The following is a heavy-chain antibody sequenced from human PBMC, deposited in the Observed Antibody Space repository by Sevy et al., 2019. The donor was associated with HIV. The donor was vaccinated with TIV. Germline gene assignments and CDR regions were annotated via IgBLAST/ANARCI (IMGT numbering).Heavy chain of an antibody. Sequence: GGSLRLSCTTSGFTFRIYAMSWVRQAPGKGLEWVSAISGSGSSTYYADSVKGRFTISRDNSKNTLYLQMNSLRAEDTAVFYCAKEGGSDSETSGSFVDWGQGTRVTVSS. CDR2: ISGSGSST. CDR1: GFTFRIYA. CDR3: AKEGGSDSETSGSFVD. J-gene: IGHJ4*02. V-gene: IGHV3-23*01. D-gene: IGHD3-10*01.